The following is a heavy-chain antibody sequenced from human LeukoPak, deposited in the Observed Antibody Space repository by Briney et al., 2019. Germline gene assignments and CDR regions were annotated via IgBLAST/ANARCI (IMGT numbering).Heavy chain of an antibody. J-gene: IGHJ3*02. V-gene: IGHV3-30*04. CDR1: GFNFNTFS. D-gene: IGHD4-11*01. Sequence: PGGSLRLSCAAAGFNFNTFSLHWVRQAPGKGLEWVALISYDGSNKNYASSVKGRFTISRDNSRNTLYLQMNSLRAEDTAVYYCARGIAQTTLNAFDIWGQGTEVIVSS. CDR3: ARGIAQTTLNAFDI. CDR2: ISYDGSNK.